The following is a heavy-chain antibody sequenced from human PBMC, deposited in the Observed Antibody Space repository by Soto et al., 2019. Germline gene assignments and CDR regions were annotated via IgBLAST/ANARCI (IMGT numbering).Heavy chain of an antibody. D-gene: IGHD2-15*01. CDR1: GYTFTSYG. CDR3: ARESSCCCLDY. Sequence: QVQLVQSGAEVKKPGASVKVSCKASGYTFTSYGITWVRQAPGQGLEWMGWISAYNGNTNYAQKLQGRVTMTTDTSTSTAYRELRSLRADDTAVYYCARESSCCCLDYWGQGTLVTVSS. J-gene: IGHJ4*02. CDR2: ISAYNGNT. V-gene: IGHV1-18*01.